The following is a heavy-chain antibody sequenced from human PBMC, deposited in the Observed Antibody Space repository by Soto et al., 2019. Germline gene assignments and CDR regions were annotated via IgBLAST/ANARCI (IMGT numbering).Heavy chain of an antibody. J-gene: IGHJ4*02. CDR2: IYYSGST. CDR3: ARGGSFIAAERFDY. V-gene: IGHV4-59*01. CDR1: GGSISSYY. D-gene: IGHD6-13*01. Sequence: AETLSLTCTVSGGSISSYYLSWIRQPPGKGLEWIGYIYYSGSTNYNPSLKSRVTISVDTSKNQYSLKLSSVTAADTAVYYCARGGSFIAAERFDYWGQGTLVTGSS.